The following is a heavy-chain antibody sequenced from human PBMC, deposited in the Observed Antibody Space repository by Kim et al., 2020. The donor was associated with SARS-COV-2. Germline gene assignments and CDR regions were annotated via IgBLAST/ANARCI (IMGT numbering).Heavy chain of an antibody. Sequence: GGSLRLSCAASGFTFNTYGMHWVRLAPGKGLEWVAVISYDGSNKYYADSVKGRFTISRDNSKNTLYLQMNSLRIEDTAVYYCAKSFSGSYFGYDYWGQGTLVTVSS. CDR1: GFTFNTYG. D-gene: IGHD1-26*01. V-gene: IGHV3-30*18. CDR2: ISYDGSNK. J-gene: IGHJ4*02. CDR3: AKSFSGSYFGYDY.